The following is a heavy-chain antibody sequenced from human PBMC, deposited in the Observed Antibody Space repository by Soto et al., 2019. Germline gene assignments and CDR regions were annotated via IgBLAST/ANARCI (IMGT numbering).Heavy chain of an antibody. V-gene: IGHV4-59*10. Sequence: SETLSLTCSVSGASITSHYWNWIRQSAGEGLQWIGRVYARGATNYNPSLKSRVTISGDTSKNQFSLKLTSVTAADTAVYYCARSSGDDFFYHGLDVWGQGTTVTVSS. CDR3: ARSSGDDFFYHGLDV. CDR2: VYARGAT. J-gene: IGHJ6*02. D-gene: IGHD4-17*01. CDR1: GASITSHY.